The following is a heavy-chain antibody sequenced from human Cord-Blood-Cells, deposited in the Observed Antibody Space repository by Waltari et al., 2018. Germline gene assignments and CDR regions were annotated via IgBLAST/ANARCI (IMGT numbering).Heavy chain of an antibody. V-gene: IGHV4-34*01. CDR1: GGSCSGYY. CDR3: ARWDCRSTSCYDY. D-gene: IGHD2-2*01. J-gene: IGHJ4*02. Sequence: QVQLQQWGAGLLKPSETLSLTCAVYGGSCSGYYWSWIRQPPGKGLEWIGEINHSGSTNYNPSLKSRVTISVDTSKNQFSLKLSSVAAADTALYYCARWDCRSTSCYDYWGQGTLVTVSS. CDR2: INHSGST.